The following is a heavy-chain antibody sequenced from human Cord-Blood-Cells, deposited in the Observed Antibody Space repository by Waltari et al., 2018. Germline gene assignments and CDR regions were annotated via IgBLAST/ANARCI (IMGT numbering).Heavy chain of an antibody. D-gene: IGHD6-13*01. Sequence: QVQLQESGPGLVKPSETLSLTCAVSGYSISSGYYWGWIRQPPGKGLEWIGSIYHSGSTYYNPSLKSRVTISVDTSKNQFSLKLCSVTAADTAVYYCARGDSSSWYNDYWGQGTLVTVSS. CDR2: IYHSGST. J-gene: IGHJ4*02. CDR1: GYSISSGYY. CDR3: ARGDSSSWYNDY. V-gene: IGHV4-38-2*01.